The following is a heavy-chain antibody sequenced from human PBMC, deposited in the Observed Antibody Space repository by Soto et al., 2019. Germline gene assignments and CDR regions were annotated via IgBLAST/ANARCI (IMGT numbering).Heavy chain of an antibody. CDR2: IIPIFGTA. CDR1: GGTFSSYA. CDR3: ARALYGGNAHFDY. D-gene: IGHD4-17*01. J-gene: IGHJ4*02. Sequence: GASVKVSCKASGGTFSSYAISWVRQAPGQGLEWMGGIIPIFGTANYAQKFQGRATITADESTSTAYMELSSLRSEDTAVYYCARALYGGNAHFDYWGQGTLVTVSS. V-gene: IGHV1-69*13.